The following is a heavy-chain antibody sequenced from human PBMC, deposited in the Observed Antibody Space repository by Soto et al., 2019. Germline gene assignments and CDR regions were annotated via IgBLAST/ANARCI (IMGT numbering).Heavy chain of an antibody. J-gene: IGHJ6*02. D-gene: IGHD4-4*01. CDR3: ARDRLQYSILNGMDV. CDR2: IKQDGSEK. CDR1: GFTFSSYW. V-gene: IGHV3-7*01. Sequence: PVGSLRLSCAASGFTFSSYWMSWVRQAPGKGLEWVANIKQDGSEKYYVDSVESRFTISRDNAKNSLYLQMNSLRAEDTAVYYCARDRLQYSILNGMDVWGQGTTVTVSS.